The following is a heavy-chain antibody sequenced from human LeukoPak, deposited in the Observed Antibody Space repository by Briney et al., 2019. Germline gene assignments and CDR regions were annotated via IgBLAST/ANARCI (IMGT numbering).Heavy chain of an antibody. D-gene: IGHD3-10*01. CDR3: AAATCLFGEFPGDCY. V-gene: IGHV1-58*02. CDR2: IVVGSGNT. Sequence: SVKVSCKASGFTFTSSAMQWVRQARGQRLEWIGWIVVGSGNTNYAQKFQERVTITRDMSTSTAYMELSSLRSEDTAVYYCAAATCLFGEFPGDCYWGQGTLVTVSS. J-gene: IGHJ4*02. CDR1: GFTFTSSA.